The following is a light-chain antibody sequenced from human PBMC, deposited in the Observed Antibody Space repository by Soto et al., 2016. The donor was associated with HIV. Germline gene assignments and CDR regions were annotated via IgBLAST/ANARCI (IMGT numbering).Light chain of an antibody. Sequence: SYELTQPPSVSVSPGQTARITCSGDALAKQFVFWYQQKPGQAPVLMIYKDSERPSGIPERFSGFSSGTTVTLTISGVQAEDEADYYCQSVDSSDTWVFGGGTKLTVL. CDR2: KDS. CDR1: ALAKQF. J-gene: IGLJ3*02. V-gene: IGLV3-25*03. CDR3: QSVDSSDTWV.